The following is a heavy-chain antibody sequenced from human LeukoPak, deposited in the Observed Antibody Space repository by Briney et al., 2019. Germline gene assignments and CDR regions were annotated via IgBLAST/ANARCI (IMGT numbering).Heavy chain of an antibody. CDR2: MNPNSGNT. CDR1: GYTSTSYD. V-gene: IGHV1-8*01. CDR3: ASIGSGSYDFDY. D-gene: IGHD1-26*01. Sequence: ASVKVSCKASGYTSTSYDINWVRQATGQGLEWMGWMNPNSGNTGYAQKFQGRVTMTRNTSISTAYMELSSLRSEDTAVYYCASIGSGSYDFDYWGQGTLVTVSS. J-gene: IGHJ4*02.